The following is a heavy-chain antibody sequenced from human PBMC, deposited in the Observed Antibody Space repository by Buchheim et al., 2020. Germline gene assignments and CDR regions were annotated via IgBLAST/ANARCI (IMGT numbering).Heavy chain of an antibody. Sequence: EVQLVESGGGLVLPGGSLRLSCAVAGFTFSSFEMNWVRQAPGKGLEWVSYISSSGSTKYYADSVKGRFNISRDNAENSMYLKMNSLRVEDTAAYYCASLKGRTGTGYGMDVWGQGTT. D-gene: IGHD1-1*01. J-gene: IGHJ6*02. CDR3: ASLKGRTGTGYGMDV. V-gene: IGHV3-48*03. CDR2: ISSSGSTK. CDR1: GFTFSSFE.